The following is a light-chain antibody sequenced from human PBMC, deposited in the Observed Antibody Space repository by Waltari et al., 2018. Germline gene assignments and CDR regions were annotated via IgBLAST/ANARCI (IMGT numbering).Light chain of an antibody. V-gene: IGLV3-9*01. J-gene: IGLJ3*02. Sequence: SYELTQPLSVSVALGQTAKITCGGNNIGSQNVHWYQQKPGQAPLLVIYRDTNRPSGIPERFSGSNLGNTATLTISRAQDGDEADYYCQVWDSGTGVFGGGTKLTVL. CDR1: NIGSQN. CDR3: QVWDSGTGV. CDR2: RDT.